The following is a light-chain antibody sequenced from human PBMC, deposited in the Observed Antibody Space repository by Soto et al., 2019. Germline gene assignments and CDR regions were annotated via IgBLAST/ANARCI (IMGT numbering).Light chain of an antibody. V-gene: IGLV1-40*01. J-gene: IGLJ3*02. Sequence: QSVLTQPPSVSGAPGQRVTISCTGSSSNIGAGYDVHWYQQLPGTAPKLLIYGNRNRHSGVPDRFSGSKSGTSASLAITGLQAEDAADYYCQSYDSSLSGWVFGGGTKLTVL. CDR2: GNR. CDR1: SSNIGAGYD. CDR3: QSYDSSLSGWV.